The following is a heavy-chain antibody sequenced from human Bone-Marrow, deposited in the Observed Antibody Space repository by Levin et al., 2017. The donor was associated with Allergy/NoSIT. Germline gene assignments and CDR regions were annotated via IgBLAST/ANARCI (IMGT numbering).Heavy chain of an antibody. J-gene: IGHJ4*02. CDR2: CYYSGST. CDR1: GGSFSSSNYN. D-gene: IGHD6-13*01. Sequence: GSLRLSCTVSGGSFSSSNYNWGWIRQAPGKGLEWIGSCYYSGSTYYNPSLKSRVTISMDTSKNQFSLNVTSVTAADTAVYYCSRVRRPHMSAAGTFDYWGQGALVTVSS. V-gene: IGHV4-39*07. CDR3: SRVRRPHMSAAGTFDY.